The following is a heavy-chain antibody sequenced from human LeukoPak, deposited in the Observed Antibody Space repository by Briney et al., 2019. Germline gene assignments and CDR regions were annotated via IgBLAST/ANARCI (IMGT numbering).Heavy chain of an antibody. Sequence: GSLRLSCAASGFTFDDYGMSWVRQAPGKGLEWVSGINWNGGSTGYADSVKGRFTISRDNAKSSLYLQMNSLRAEDAALYYCARTGRDSSWYIDESWGQGTLVTVSS. J-gene: IGHJ4*02. CDR1: GFTFDDYG. CDR2: INWNGGST. D-gene: IGHD6-13*01. CDR3: ARTGRDSSWYIDES. V-gene: IGHV3-20*04.